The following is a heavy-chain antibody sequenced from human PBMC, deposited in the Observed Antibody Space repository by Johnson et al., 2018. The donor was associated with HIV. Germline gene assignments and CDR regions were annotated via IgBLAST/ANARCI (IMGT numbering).Heavy chain of an antibody. Sequence: QVQLVESGGGVVQPGRSLRLSCAASGFTFSSYAMHWVRQAPGTGLEWVAVISYDGSNKYYADSVTGRFTISRDNSKNTLYLQMNSLRAEDTAVYYCARGGLTYYYDSSGYPDAFDIWGQGTMVTVSS. V-gene: IGHV3-30-3*01. CDR1: GFTFSSYA. CDR3: ARGGLTYYYDSSGYPDAFDI. J-gene: IGHJ3*02. D-gene: IGHD3-22*01. CDR2: ISYDGSNK.